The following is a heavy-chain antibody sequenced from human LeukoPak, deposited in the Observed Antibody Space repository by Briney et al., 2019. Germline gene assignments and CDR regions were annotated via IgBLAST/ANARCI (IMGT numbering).Heavy chain of an antibody. D-gene: IGHD5-18*01. J-gene: IGHJ4*02. CDR2: ISAYNGNT. CDR1: GYTFSNYG. CDR3: ARAVDTAMVTPDFDY. Sequence: ASVKVSCKTSGYTFSNYGISWVRHAPGPGLEWMGWISAYNGNTNYAQKFQGRVTMTTDTSTSTAYMELRSLRSDDTAVYSCARAVDTAMVTPDFDYWGQGTLVTVSS. V-gene: IGHV1-18*01.